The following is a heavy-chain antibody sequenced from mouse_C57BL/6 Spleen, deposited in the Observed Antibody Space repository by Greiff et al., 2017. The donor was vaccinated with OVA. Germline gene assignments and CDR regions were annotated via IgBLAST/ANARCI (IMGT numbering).Heavy chain of an antibody. J-gene: IGHJ4*01. V-gene: IGHV1-9*01. Sequence: VKLVESGAELMKPGASVKLSCKATGYTFTGYWIEWVKQRPGHGLEWIGEILPGSGSTNYNEKFKGKATFTADTSSNTAYMQLSSLTTEDSAIYYCARERVYYDYDEGDAMDYWGQGTSVTVSS. CDR2: ILPGSGST. D-gene: IGHD2-4*01. CDR3: ARERVYYDYDEGDAMDY. CDR1: GYTFTGYW.